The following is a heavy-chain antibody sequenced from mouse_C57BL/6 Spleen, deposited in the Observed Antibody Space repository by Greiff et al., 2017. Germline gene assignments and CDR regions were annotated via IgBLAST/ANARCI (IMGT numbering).Heavy chain of an antibody. CDR3: AYYYGSGYAVDY. J-gene: IGHJ4*01. D-gene: IGHD1-1*01. V-gene: IGHV1-82*01. Sequence: VQLQQSGPELVKPGASVKISCKASGYAFSSSWMNWVKQRPGKGLEWIGRIYPGDGDTNYNRKFKGKATLTADKSSSTAYLQLSSLTSEDSAVYFCAYYYGSGYAVDYWGQGTSATVSS. CDR1: GYAFSSSW. CDR2: IYPGDGDT.